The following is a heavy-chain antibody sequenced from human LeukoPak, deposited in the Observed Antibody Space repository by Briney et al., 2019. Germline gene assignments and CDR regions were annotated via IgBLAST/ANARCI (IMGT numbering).Heavy chain of an antibody. CDR1: GFTFDDYT. V-gene: IGHV3-43*01. D-gene: IGHD3-10*01. Sequence: PGGSLRLSCAASGFTFDDYTMHWVRQAPGKGLEWVSLISWDGGSTYYADSVKGRFTISRDNPRDTLYLQMNSLRPEDTSVYYCAKEGTHRFGPLIQRAYDVWGQGTRVIVSS. CDR2: ISWDGGST. J-gene: IGHJ3*01. CDR3: AKEGTHRFGPLIQRAYDV.